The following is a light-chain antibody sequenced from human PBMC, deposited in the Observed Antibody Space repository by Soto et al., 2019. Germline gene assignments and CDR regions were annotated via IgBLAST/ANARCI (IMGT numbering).Light chain of an antibody. CDR2: DAS. Sequence: EIVLTQSPATLSLSPGERATLSCRASQSVSSYLAWYQQKPGQAPRLLIYDASNRATGIPARFSGSGSGTDFTLTISSLEPEDFATYYCQESYLFGGGTKVEIK. CDR3: QESYL. J-gene: IGKJ4*01. CDR1: QSVSSY. V-gene: IGKV3-11*01.